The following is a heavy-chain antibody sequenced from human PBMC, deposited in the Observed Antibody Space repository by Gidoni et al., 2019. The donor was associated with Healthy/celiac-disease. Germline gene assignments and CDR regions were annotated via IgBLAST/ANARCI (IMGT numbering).Heavy chain of an antibody. D-gene: IGHD3-16*01. CDR1: GFTFDNYG. CDR3: AKDTFGGVYGMDV. V-gene: IGHV3-9*01. CDR2: ISWNSGHI. J-gene: IGHJ6*02. Sequence: EVQLVESGGASVQPGRSLRVSGEASGFTFDNYGMHWVRQAPEKGLEWVSGISWNSGHIGYADSVKGRFIITRDNAKNFLYLQMNSLGSEDTALYYCAKDTFGGVYGMDVWGQGTTVIVSS.